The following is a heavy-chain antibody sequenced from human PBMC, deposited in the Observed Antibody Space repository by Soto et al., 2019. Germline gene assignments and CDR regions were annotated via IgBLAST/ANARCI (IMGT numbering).Heavy chain of an antibody. CDR2: IYWNDDK. V-gene: IGHV2-5*01. Sequence: QITLKESGPTLVKPTQTLTLTCTFSGFSLSTSGVGVGWIRQPPGKALEWLALIYWNDDKRYSPSLKSRLTITKDTSKNQVVLTMTNMDPVDTATYYCAHINAARPLYYYYYYGMDVWGQGTTVTVSS. J-gene: IGHJ6*02. CDR1: GFSLSTSGVG. CDR3: AHINAARPLYYYYYYGMDV. D-gene: IGHD6-6*01.